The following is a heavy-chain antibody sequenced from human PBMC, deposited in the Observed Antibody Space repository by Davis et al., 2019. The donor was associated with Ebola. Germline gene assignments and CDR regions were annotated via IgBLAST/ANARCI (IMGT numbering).Heavy chain of an antibody. CDR3: ATLWFGEVGFDY. CDR2: INPYSGAT. CDR1: GYSFTAYF. J-gene: IGHJ4*02. D-gene: IGHD3-10*01. V-gene: IGHV1-2*06. Sequence: ASVTVSCKTSGYSFTAYFIHWMRQTPGQGLEWMGRINPYSGATNYAQKFQGRVTMTGDTSISTAYMELSSLRYDDTAVYYCATLWFGEVGFDYWGQGTLVTVSS.